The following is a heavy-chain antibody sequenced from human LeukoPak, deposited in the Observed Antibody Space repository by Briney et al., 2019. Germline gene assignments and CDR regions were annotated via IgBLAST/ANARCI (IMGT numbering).Heavy chain of an antibody. D-gene: IGHD2-2*01. CDR1: GYSFTSYW. J-gene: IGHJ3*02. CDR3: ARQRNIVVVSYAFDI. V-gene: IGHV5-51*01. CDR2: IYPGDSDT. Sequence: GESLKISCKGSGYSFTSYWIGWVRQMPGKRLERMGIIYPGDSDTRYSPSFQGQVTISAYKSISTAYLQWSSLKASDTAMYYCARQRNIVVVSYAFDIWGQGTMVTVSS.